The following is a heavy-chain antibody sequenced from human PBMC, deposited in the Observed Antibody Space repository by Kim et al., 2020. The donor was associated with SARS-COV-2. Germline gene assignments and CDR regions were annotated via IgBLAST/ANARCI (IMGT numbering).Heavy chain of an antibody. V-gene: IGHV7-4-1*02. D-gene: IGHD2-15*01. J-gene: IGHJ6*03. Sequence: ASVKVSCKASGYTFTSYAMNWVRQAPGQGLEWMGWINTNTGNPTYAQGFTGRFVFSLDTSVSTAYLQISSLKAEDTAVYYCARVVVGTSYYYYYMDVWGKGTTVTVSS. CDR2: INTNTGNP. CDR1: GYTFTSYA. CDR3: ARVVVGTSYYYYYMDV.